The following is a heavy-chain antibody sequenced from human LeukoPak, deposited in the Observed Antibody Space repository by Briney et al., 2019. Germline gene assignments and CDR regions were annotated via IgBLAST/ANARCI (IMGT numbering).Heavy chain of an antibody. CDR3: ARDPYSSGWYKDAFDI. D-gene: IGHD6-19*01. CDR2: ISGSSSYI. J-gene: IGHJ3*02. V-gene: IGHV3-21*01. CDR1: GFTFSSYS. Sequence: GESLRLSCAASGFTFSSYSMNWVRQAPGKGLEWVSSISGSSSYINYADSVKGRFTISRDNAQNSLFLQLNSLRAEDTAVYYCARDPYSSGWYKDAFDIWGQGTMVTVSS.